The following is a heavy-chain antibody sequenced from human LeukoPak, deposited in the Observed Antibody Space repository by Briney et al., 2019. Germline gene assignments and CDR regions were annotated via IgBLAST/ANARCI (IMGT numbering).Heavy chain of an antibody. D-gene: IGHD2/OR15-2a*01. CDR3: PRGVLRVLDY. J-gene: IGHJ4*02. Sequence: SETLSLTCAVYGGSFSGYYWSWIRQPPGKGLEWIGEINHSGSTNYNPSLKSRVTISVDTSKNQFSLKLSSVTAADTAVYYCPRGVLRVLDYWGQGTLVTVSS. CDR1: GGSFSGYY. V-gene: IGHV4-34*01. CDR2: INHSGST.